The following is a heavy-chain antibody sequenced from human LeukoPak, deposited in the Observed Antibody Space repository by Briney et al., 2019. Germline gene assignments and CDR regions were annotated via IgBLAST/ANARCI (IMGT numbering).Heavy chain of an antibody. CDR2: INPIGGGT. CDR3: AGRRCGGDCYSGYYYYMDV. D-gene: IGHD2-21*02. V-gene: IGHV1-2*02. CDR1: GYTFTSYD. Sequence: ASVKVSCKASGYTFTSYDINWVRQATGQGLEWMGWINPIGGGTNYAQKFQGRVTMTRDTSITTAYMELSSLRSEDTAVYYCAGRRCGGDCYSGYYYYMDVWGKGTTVTVSS. J-gene: IGHJ6*03.